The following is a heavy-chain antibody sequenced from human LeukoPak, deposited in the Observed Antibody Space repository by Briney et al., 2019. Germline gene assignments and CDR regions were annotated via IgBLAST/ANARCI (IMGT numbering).Heavy chain of an antibody. CDR1: GYXFTGYY. CDR2: ISPNSGGT. V-gene: IGHV1-2*02. D-gene: IGHD3-10*01. Sequence: GASVKVSCKASGYXFTGYYMHWVRQAPGQGLEWMGWISPNSGGTNYAQKFQGRVTMTRDTSISTAYMELSRLRSDDTAVYFCARPSLYGSGSYDFDYWGQGTLVTVSS. J-gene: IGHJ4*02. CDR3: ARPSLYGSGSYDFDY.